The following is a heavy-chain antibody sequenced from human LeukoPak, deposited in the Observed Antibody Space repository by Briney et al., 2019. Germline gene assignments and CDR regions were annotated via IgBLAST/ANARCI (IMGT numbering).Heavy chain of an antibody. CDR3: ARGDGWSFEF. CDR1: GFTFSSYW. CDR2: VNHSGST. J-gene: IGHJ4*02. Sequence: PGGSLRLSCVASGFTFSSYWMTWIRQPPGKGLEWIGEVNHSGSTTYNPSLKSRVTISVDTSKNQFSLKLTSVTAADTAVYYCARGDGWSFEFWGQGTLVTVSS. V-gene: IGHV4-34*01. D-gene: IGHD6-19*01.